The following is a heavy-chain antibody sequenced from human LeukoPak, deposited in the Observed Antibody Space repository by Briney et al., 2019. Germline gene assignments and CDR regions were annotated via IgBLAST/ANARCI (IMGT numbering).Heavy chain of an antibody. V-gene: IGHV4-28*02. D-gene: IGHD3-10*01. J-gene: IGHJ5*02. CDR1: GYSISSNNW. Sequence: SQTLSLTCAVSGYSISSNNWWGWIRQPPGKGLEWIGFIYYSGSIYYNPSLRSRVTMSVDTSKNQFSLKLSSVTAADTAVYYCARYGLLWFGAGGRFDPWGQGTLVTVSS. CDR3: ARYGLLWFGAGGRFDP. CDR2: IYYSGSI.